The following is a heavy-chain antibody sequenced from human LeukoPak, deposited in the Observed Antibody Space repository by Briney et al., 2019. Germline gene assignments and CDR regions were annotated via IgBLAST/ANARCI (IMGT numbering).Heavy chain of an antibody. CDR1: GFIFSNYA. D-gene: IGHD4-17*01. J-gene: IGHJ4*02. CDR3: ARAGGSTVSHSDY. V-gene: IGHV3-23*01. CDR2: ISGSGSST. Sequence: GGSLRLSCAASGFIFSNYAMIWVCQAPGKGLEWVSAISGSGSSTYYADSVKGRFTISRDNSKNTLYLQMNSLRAEDTAVYYCARAGGSTVSHSDYWGQGTLVTVSS.